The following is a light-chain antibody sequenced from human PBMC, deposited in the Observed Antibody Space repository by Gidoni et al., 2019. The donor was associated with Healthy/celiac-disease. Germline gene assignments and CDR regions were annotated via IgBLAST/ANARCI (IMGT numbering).Light chain of an antibody. CDR3: ISYTSSSTLYV. J-gene: IGLJ1*01. Sequence: QSALTQPASVSGSPGQSLTISCTGTSSDVGGYNYVSWYQQHPGKAPKLMIYEVSNRPSWVSNRFSGSKSGNTASLTISGLQAEVEADYYCISYTSSSTLYVFGTGTKVTVL. CDR1: SSDVGGYNY. V-gene: IGLV2-14*01. CDR2: EVS.